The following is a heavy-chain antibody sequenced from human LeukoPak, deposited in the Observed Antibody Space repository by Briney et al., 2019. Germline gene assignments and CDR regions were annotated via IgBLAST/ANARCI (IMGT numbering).Heavy chain of an antibody. J-gene: IGHJ4*02. CDR2: ITSSGSST. CDR1: GFIFYSYA. D-gene: IGHD3-16*02. CDR3: TRGPGYDYVWGTYRADY. Sequence: GGSLRLSCSASGFIFYSYAMHWVRQAPGRGLEYVAAITSSGSSTFHANTVKGRFTISRDNSKNTLYLQMGSLRPEDMAVYFCTRGPGYDYVWGTYRADYWGQGTLVTVSS. V-gene: IGHV3-64*01.